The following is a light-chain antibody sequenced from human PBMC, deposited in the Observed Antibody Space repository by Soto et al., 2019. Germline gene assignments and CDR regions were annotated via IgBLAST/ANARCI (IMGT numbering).Light chain of an antibody. J-gene: IGKJ4*01. CDR2: AAS. V-gene: IGKV1-39*01. CDR3: QQSYDMPLT. Sequence: DIQMTQSPSSLSASVGDRVSITCRASRSISSSLNWYQQEPGRAPKLLISAASSLQSGVPSRFSASGSGTDFTLTIGSLQPEDFATYYCQQSYDMPLTFGGGTKVEIK. CDR1: RSISSS.